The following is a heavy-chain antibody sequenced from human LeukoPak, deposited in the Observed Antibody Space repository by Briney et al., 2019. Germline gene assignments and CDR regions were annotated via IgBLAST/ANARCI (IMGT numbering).Heavy chain of an antibody. J-gene: IGHJ4*02. D-gene: IGHD2-15*01. CDR3: ARGAPGSYCSGGSCPYFDY. V-gene: IGHV1-8*01. Sequence: ASVTVSCKASGYTFTSYDINWVRQATGQGLEWMGWVNPNSGHTGYAQKFQGRVTMTRNTSISTAYMDLSSLRSEDTAVYYCARGAPGSYCSGGSCPYFDYWGQGTLVSVSS. CDR1: GYTFTSYD. CDR2: VNPNSGHT.